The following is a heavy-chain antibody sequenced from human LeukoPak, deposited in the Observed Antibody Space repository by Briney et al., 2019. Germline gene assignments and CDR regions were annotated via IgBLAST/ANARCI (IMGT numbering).Heavy chain of an antibody. CDR3: PRGSRSYDSSGYPTFRY. V-gene: IGHV3-30*05. CDR1: GFPFSSYG. J-gene: IGHJ4*02. D-gene: IGHD3-22*01. CDR2: ITYDGSGT. Sequence: PGGSLRLSCVASGFPFSSYGVHWVRQAPGKGLEWVAVITYDGSGTYYADSVKGRFTISKDNSDNTLYLQMNSLRTEDTALYFCPRGSRSYDSSGYPTFRYWGQGTLVAVSS.